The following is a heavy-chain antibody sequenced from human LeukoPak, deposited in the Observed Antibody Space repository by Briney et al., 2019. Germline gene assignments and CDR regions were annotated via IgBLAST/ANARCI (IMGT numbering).Heavy chain of an antibody. Sequence: PSQTLSLTCTVSGGSISSGGYYWRWTRQHPGKGLEWIGYIYYSGSTYYNPSLKSRVTISVDTSKNQFSLKLSSVTAADTAVYYCARAGRGSGLYYYYYYGMDVWGQGTTVTVSS. D-gene: IGHD3-10*01. V-gene: IGHV4-31*03. J-gene: IGHJ6*02. CDR2: IYYSGST. CDR1: GGSISSGGYY. CDR3: ARAGRGSGLYYYYYYGMDV.